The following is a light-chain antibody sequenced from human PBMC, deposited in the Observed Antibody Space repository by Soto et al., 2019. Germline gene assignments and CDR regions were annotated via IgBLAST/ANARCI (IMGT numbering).Light chain of an antibody. CDR2: DAY. CDR3: QQRAKWPST. Sequence: DIVLTQSPGTLSLSPGERATLSCRASQTISGSYLAWYQQKPGQSPRLLIYDAYTRATGVGARFAGSGSATDFSLTITSLEPEDFAVYYCQQRAKWPSTFGPGTKVEMK. V-gene: IGKV3-11*01. CDR1: QTISGSY. J-gene: IGKJ2*02.